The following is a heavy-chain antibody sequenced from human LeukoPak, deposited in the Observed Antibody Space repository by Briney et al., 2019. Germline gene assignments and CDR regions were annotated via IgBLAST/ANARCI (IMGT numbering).Heavy chain of an antibody. CDR1: TFSSYA. Sequence: TFSSYAMSWVRQAPGKGLGWIGSIYYSGSTYYNPSLKSRVTISVDTSKNQFSLKLSSVTAADTAVYYCAREIEWFGEFFLDYWGQGTLVTVSS. CDR3: AREIEWFGEFFLDY. CDR2: IYYSGST. D-gene: IGHD3-10*01. V-gene: IGHV4-39*07. J-gene: IGHJ4*02.